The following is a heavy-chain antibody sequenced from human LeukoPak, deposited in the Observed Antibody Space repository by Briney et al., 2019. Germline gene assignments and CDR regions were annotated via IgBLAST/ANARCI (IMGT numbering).Heavy chain of an antibody. V-gene: IGHV3-23*01. CDR3: AKWEDIVVVVAAAPSFFDY. D-gene: IGHD2-15*01. J-gene: IGHJ4*02. Sequence: PGGSLRLSCAASGFSLTTYAMGWVRQAPGKGLEWVSVINDRGDSTYYADSVKGRFTISRDNSKNTLYLQMNSLRAEDTAVYYCAKWEDIVVVVAAAPSFFDYWGQGTLVTVSS. CDR1: GFSLTTYA. CDR2: INDRGDST.